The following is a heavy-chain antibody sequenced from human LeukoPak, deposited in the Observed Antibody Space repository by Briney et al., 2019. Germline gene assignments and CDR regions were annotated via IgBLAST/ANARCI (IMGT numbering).Heavy chain of an antibody. D-gene: IGHD1-26*01. Sequence: PGGSLRLSCAASGFTFSSYSMNWVRQAPGNGLEWASSISISSSYIYYADSVKGRFTISRDNAKKSLYLQMKSLSAEDPAVYYCARDLGRYTAAYWGQGPLVTVSS. J-gene: IGHJ1*01. CDR3: ARDLGRYTAAY. CDR1: GFTFSSYS. CDR2: ISISSSYI. V-gene: IGHV3-21*01.